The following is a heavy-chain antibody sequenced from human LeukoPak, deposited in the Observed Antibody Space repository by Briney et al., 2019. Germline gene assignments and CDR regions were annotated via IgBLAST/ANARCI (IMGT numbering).Heavy chain of an antibody. CDR2: ISGSGGST. V-gene: IGHV3-23*01. CDR3: ATAYYYGSGSYYLPYYYYGMDV. Sequence: GGSLRLSCAASGFTFSTYAMSWVRQAPGKGLEWVSAISGSGGSTYQSDSVKGRFTISRDNSKNTLYLQMNSLRAEDTAVYYCATAYYYGSGSYYLPYYYYGMDVWGQGTTVTVSS. CDR1: GFTFSTYA. D-gene: IGHD3-10*01. J-gene: IGHJ6*02.